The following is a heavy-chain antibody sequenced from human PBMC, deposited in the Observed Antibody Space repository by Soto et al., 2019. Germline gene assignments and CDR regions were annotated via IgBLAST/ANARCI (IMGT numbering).Heavy chain of an antibody. CDR1: GYAFTDSF. CDR3: ARARIGTLNVFDY. D-gene: IGHD1-1*01. J-gene: IGHJ4*02. CDR2: INPIGGRV. Sequence: QVQLVQSGAEVKTPGASVKVSCKTSGYAFTDSFIHWLRQAPGHGLEWMGMINPIGGRVTYAQTFQGRVTMTKDPSTSTVYLELNSLISEQTGVYYSARARIGTLNVFDYWGQGTLVTVSS. V-gene: IGHV1-46*01.